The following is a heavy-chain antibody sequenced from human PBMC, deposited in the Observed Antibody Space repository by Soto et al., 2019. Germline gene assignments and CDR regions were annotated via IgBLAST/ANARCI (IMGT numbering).Heavy chain of an antibody. CDR2: IIPILGIA. CDR3: ARAGGYSGYDSLSPFDY. Sequence: QVQLVQSGAEVKKPGSSVKVSCKASGGTFSSYTISWVRQAPGQGLEWMGRIIPILGIANYAQKFQGRVTITADKSTRTAYMELSSLRSEDTAVYYCARAGGYSGYDSLSPFDYWGQGTLVTVSS. CDR1: GGTFSSYT. J-gene: IGHJ4*02. D-gene: IGHD5-12*01. V-gene: IGHV1-69*02.